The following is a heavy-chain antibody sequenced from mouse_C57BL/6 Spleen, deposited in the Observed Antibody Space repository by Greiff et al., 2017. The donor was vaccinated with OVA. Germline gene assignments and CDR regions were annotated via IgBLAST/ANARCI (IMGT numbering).Heavy chain of an antibody. CDR2: IYWDDDK. V-gene: IGHV8-12*01. CDR1: GFSLSTPGMG. CDR3: ARSYGSSGDWYFDV. J-gene: IGHJ1*03. Sequence: QVTLKVSGPGILQSSQTLSLTCSFSGFSLSTPGMGVSWIRQPSGKGLEWLAHIYWDDDKRYNPFLKSRLTISKDTSRNQVFLKITSVDTADTATYSCARSYGSSGDWYFDVWGTGTTVTVSS. D-gene: IGHD1-1*01.